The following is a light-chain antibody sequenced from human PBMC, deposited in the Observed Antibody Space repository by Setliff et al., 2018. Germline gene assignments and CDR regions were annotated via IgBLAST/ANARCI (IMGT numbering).Light chain of an antibody. J-gene: IGLJ1*01. CDR3: TFYSGSNNFF. Sequence: QSVLTQPPSASGSPGQSVTISCTGTGGLVGGYNYVSWYQQHPGKAPRLIIYEVTKRPSGVPDRFSGSNSGNTASLTVSGLQAEDEAVYYCTFYSGSNNFFFGSGTKVTV. CDR2: EVT. V-gene: IGLV2-8*01. CDR1: GGLVGGYNY.